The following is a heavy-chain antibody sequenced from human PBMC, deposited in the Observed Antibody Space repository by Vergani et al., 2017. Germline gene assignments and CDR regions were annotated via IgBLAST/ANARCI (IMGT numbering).Heavy chain of an antibody. Sequence: EVQLVESGGGLIQPGGSLRLSCAASGFTVSSNYMSWVRQAPGKGLEWVSVIYSGGSTYYADSVKGRFTISRDNSKNTLYLQMNSLRAEDTAVYYCARVVEMATIRVFDYWGQGTLVTVSS. CDR3: ARVVEMATIRVFDY. D-gene: IGHD5-24*01. J-gene: IGHJ4*02. CDR2: IYSGGST. V-gene: IGHV3-53*01. CDR1: GFTVSSNY.